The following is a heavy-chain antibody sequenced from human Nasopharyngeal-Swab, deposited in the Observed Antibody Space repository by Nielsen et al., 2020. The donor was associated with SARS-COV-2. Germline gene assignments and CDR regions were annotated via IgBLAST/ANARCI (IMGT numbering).Heavy chain of an antibody. J-gene: IGHJ4*02. CDR2: INHSGNT. Sequence: WIRQPPGKGLEWIAEINHSGNTKYNPSLKSRVAISVDTSKNQFSLRLSSVTAADTAMYYCARGRQQFNMILVVIGFSYYFDYWGRGTLVTVSS. CDR3: ARGRQQFNMILVVIGFSYYFDY. V-gene: IGHV4-34*01. D-gene: IGHD3-22*01.